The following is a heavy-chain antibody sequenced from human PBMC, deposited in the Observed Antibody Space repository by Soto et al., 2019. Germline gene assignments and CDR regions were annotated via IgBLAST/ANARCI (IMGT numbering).Heavy chain of an antibody. J-gene: IGHJ4*02. CDR3: ARDRVYYYGSGSFDY. CDR2: ISAYNGNT. Sequence: QVQRVQSGAEVKKPGASVKVSYKASGYTFTSYGISWVRQAPGQGLEWMGWISAYNGNTNYAQKLQGRVTMTTDTSTSTAYMELRSLRSDDTAVYYCARDRVYYYGSGSFDYWGQGSLVTVSS. V-gene: IGHV1-18*01. CDR1: GYTFTSYG. D-gene: IGHD3-10*01.